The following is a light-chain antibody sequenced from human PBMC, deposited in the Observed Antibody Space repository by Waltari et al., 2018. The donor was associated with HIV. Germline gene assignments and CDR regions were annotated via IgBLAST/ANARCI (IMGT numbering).Light chain of an antibody. CDR1: QNVLTN. CDR3: QQYNNCPLA. J-gene: IGKJ1*01. Sequence: IVMTQSPATLSVSPGERANISCRASQNVLTNLACYQQKPGQSPRLLIHGSSTRATGIPARFSGSGSWTEFTLTISSLQSEDFAVYYCQQYNNCPLAFGQGTKVEI. CDR2: GSS. V-gene: IGKV3-15*01.